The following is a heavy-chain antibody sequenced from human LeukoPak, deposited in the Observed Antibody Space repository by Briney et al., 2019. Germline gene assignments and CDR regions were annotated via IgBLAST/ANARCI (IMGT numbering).Heavy chain of an antibody. CDR2: IYHSGTP. CDR1: GGALSSGGYY. D-gene: IGHD6-13*01. V-gene: IGHV4-30-2*01. Sequence: PSETLSLTCTVSGGALSSGGYYWTWIRQPPGKGLEWIGNIYHSGTPYYNPSLKSRVTLSVDRSKNQFSLKMTSVTAADTAVYYCARVRQLAYFDYWGQGTLVTVSS. J-gene: IGHJ4*02. CDR3: ARVRQLAYFDY.